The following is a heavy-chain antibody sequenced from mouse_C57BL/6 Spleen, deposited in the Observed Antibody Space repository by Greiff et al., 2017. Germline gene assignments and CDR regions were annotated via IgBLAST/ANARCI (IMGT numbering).Heavy chain of an antibody. CDR2: IYPGSGNT. J-gene: IGHJ4*01. Sequence: QVQLQQSGAELVRPGASVKLSCKASGYTFTDYYINWVKQRPGQGLEWIARIYPGSGNTYYNEKFKGKATLTAEKSSSTAYMQLSSLTSEDSAVYFCARWYGNYAMDYWGQGTSVTVSS. V-gene: IGHV1-76*01. D-gene: IGHD2-10*02. CDR3: ARWYGNYAMDY. CDR1: GYTFTDYY.